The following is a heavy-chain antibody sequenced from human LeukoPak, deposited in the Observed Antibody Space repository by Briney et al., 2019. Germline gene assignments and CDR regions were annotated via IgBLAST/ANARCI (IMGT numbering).Heavy chain of an antibody. D-gene: IGHD1/OR15-1a*01. CDR2: IIPIFGTA. Sequence: SVKVSCKASGGTFSSYAISWVRQAPGQGLEWMGGIIPIFGTANYAQKFQGRVTITADESTSTAYMELSSLRSEDTAVYYCARLIVATTPRDYYYYMDVWGKGTTVTISS. V-gene: IGHV1-69*13. CDR1: GGTFSSYA. J-gene: IGHJ6*03. CDR3: ARLIVATTPRDYYYYMDV.